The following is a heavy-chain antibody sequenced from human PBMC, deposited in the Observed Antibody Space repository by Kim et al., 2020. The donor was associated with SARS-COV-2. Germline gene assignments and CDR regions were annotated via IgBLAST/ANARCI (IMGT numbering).Heavy chain of an antibody. Sequence: YTNDADFVKGRFTIARDNAKNSLYLQMTSLRAEDTAVYYCAGGSVAGLDHWGQGTLVTVSS. D-gene: IGHD6-19*01. J-gene: IGHJ4*02. V-gene: IGHV3-11*03. CDR3: AGGSVAGLDH. CDR2: YT.